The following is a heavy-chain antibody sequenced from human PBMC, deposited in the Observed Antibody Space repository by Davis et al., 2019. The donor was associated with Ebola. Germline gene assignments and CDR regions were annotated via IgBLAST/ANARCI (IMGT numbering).Heavy chain of an antibody. CDR2: IYHSGTS. J-gene: IGHJ4*02. V-gene: IGHV4-38-2*02. D-gene: IGHD1-26*01. Sequence: SETLSLTCSVSGYSISRGFSWGWIRQPPGKGLEWIGSIYHSGTSNYNPSLKSRVTISVDTSMNQFSLRLRSVTASDTAVYYCARKGATYWGQGTLVTVSS. CDR3: ARKGATY. CDR1: GYSISRGFS.